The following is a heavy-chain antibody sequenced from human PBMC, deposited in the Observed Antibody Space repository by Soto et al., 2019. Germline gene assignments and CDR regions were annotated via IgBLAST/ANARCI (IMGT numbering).Heavy chain of an antibody. CDR2: LNPVGSVR. CDR1: GLAFSTSW. CDR3: ARAPYFGAIDY. Sequence: EVQLVESGGGLVQPGGSLRLSCVASGLAFSTSWMAWVRQPPGKGLEWVAELNPVGSVRTYVDAVRGRVTISRDNAKNSVYLQMNSLRVEDTAIYCCARAPYFGAIDYWCRGTLVSVSP. V-gene: IGHV3-7*04. J-gene: IGHJ4*02. D-gene: IGHD3-16*01.